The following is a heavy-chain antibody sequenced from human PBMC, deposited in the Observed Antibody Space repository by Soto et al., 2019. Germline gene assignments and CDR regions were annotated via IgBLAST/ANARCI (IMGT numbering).Heavy chain of an antibody. V-gene: IGHV4-34*01. D-gene: IGHD6-13*01. CDR1: GGSFSGYY. J-gene: IGHJ6*02. CDR3: ASLAAAGTSYYYYGMDV. CDR2: INHSGST. Sequence: PSETLSLTCAVYGGSFSGYYWSWIRQPPGKGLEWIGEINHSGSTNYNPSLKSRVTISVDTSKNQFSLKLSSVTAADTAVYYCASLAAAGTSYYYYGMDVWGQGTTVTVSS.